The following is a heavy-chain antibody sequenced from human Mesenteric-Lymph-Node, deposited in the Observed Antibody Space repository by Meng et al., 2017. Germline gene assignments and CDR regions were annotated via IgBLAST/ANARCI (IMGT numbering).Heavy chain of an antibody. CDR2: IHHSGTT. CDR3: VRDRGDGGTTDL. D-gene: IGHD1-14*01. CDR1: GHSISSGYY. V-gene: IGHV4-38-2*02. J-gene: IGHJ5*02. Sequence: SETLSLTCTISGHSISSGYYWGWIRQPPGKGLEWISSIHHSGTTYYNPSLKSRVTTSIDTSKNQFSLKVNSVTAADTAVYYCVRDRGDGGTTDLWGQGTLVTVSS.